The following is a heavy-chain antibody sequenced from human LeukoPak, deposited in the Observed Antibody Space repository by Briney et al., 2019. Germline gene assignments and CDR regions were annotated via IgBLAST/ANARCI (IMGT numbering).Heavy chain of an antibody. CDR1: GFIFSNAW. CDR2: THSGGNT. V-gene: IGHV3-53*01. D-gene: IGHD3-16*02. J-gene: IGHJ6*02. CDR3: ARDRPFGGVIDGMDV. Sequence: GGSLRLSCAASGFIFSNAWMNWVRQAPGQGLEWVSVTHSGGNTYYGDSVKGRFFISRDSSENTLYLQMNSLTAEDTAVYYCARDRPFGGVIDGMDVWGQGTTVTVSS.